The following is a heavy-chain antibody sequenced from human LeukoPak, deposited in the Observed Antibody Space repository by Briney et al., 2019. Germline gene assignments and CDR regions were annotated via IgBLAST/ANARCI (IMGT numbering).Heavy chain of an antibody. J-gene: IGHJ4*02. Sequence: SETLSLTCAVYGGSFSGYYWSWIRQPPGKGLEWVGEINHSGSTNYNPSLKSRVTISVDTSKNQFSLKLSSVTAADTAVYYCARGRQTYYYDSSGNGPFDYWGQGTLVTVSS. CDR3: ARGRQTYYYDSSGNGPFDY. D-gene: IGHD3-22*01. CDR2: INHSGST. CDR1: GGSFSGYY. V-gene: IGHV4-34*01.